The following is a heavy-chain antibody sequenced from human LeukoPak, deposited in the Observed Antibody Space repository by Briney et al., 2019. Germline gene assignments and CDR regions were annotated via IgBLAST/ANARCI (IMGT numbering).Heavy chain of an antibody. J-gene: IGHJ3*02. CDR2: IYYTGST. CDR1: GDSINSYY. CDR3: ARFMVRGVHRAFDI. V-gene: IGHV4-59*01. D-gene: IGHD3-10*01. Sequence: SETLSLTCTVSGDSINSYYWSWIRQGKGLEWIGYIYYTGSTNYNPSLKSRVTISVDTSKTYFSLKVTSLTAADTAVYYCARFMVRGVHRAFDIWGQGTMVTVSS.